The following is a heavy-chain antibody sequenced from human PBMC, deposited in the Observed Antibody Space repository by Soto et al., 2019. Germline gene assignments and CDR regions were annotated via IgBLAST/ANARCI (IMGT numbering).Heavy chain of an antibody. Sequence: PSETLSLTCTVSGGSISSGGYYWSWIRQHPGKGLEWIGYIYYSGSTYYNPSLKSRVTISVDTSKNQFSLKLSSVTAADTAVYYCARDLMDYGGNWFDPWGQGPLVTASP. J-gene: IGHJ5*02. CDR2: IYYSGST. D-gene: IGHD4-17*01. CDR3: ARDLMDYGGNWFDP. V-gene: IGHV4-31*03. CDR1: GGSISSGGYY.